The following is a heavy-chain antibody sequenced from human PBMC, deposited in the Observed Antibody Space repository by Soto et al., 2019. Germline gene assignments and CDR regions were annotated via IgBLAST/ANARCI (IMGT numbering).Heavy chain of an antibody. CDR1: GLTFSDYG. J-gene: IGHJ4*02. Sequence: QVQLVESGGGVVQPGRSLRLSCAASGLTFSDYGMHWIRQAPGKGLEWMAIIWYDGSKTYYADSVKGRFTISRDNSKDTLYLQMNSLRAEDTAVYYCARGRGDYLDYWGQGTLVTVSS. CDR3: ARGRGDYLDY. CDR2: IWYDGSKT. D-gene: IGHD3-10*01. V-gene: IGHV3-33*01.